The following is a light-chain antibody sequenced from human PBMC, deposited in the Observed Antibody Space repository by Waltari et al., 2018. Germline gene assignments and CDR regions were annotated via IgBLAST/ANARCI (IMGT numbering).Light chain of an antibody. CDR1: ESVRGK. CDR2: GAS. J-gene: IGKJ1*01. Sequence: IVVTQSPATLSVSPGERATLSCRASESVRGKLAWYQQKPGQAPRVLIYGASTRATDIPPRFSGSGSWTEFTLTISSLQSEDFAIYYCHQYSDWPPTWAFGQGTKVEMK. V-gene: IGKV3-15*01. CDR3: HQYSDWPPTWA.